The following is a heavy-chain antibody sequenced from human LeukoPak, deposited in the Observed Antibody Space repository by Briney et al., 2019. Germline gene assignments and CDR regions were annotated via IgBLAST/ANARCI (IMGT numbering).Heavy chain of an antibody. D-gene: IGHD6-13*01. CDR2: INPNSGGT. Sequence: ASVKVSCKASGYTFTGYYMHWVRQAPGQGLEWMGWINPNSGGTNYAQKFQGRVTTTGDTSISTAYMELSRLRSDDTAVYYCAGAEGFSNKRLDYWGQGTLVTVSS. V-gene: IGHV1-2*02. CDR3: AGAEGFSNKRLDY. CDR1: GYTFTGYY. J-gene: IGHJ4*02.